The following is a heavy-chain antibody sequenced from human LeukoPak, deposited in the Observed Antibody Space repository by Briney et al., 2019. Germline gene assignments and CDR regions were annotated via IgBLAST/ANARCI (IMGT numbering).Heavy chain of an antibody. CDR1: GFTFSSYA. CDR3: AKDLYPIEWLGAFVY. Sequence: AGGSLRLSFAASGFTFSSYAMSWVRQAPGKGLEWVSAISGSGGSTYYADSVKGRFTISRDNSKNTLYLKMNSPRAEETAVYYCAKDLYPIEWLGAFVYWGQGTLVTVSS. V-gene: IGHV3-23*01. CDR2: ISGSGGST. D-gene: IGHD5-24*01. J-gene: IGHJ4*02.